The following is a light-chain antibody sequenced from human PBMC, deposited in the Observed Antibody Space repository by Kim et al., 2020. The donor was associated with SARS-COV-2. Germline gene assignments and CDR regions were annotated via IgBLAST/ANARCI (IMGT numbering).Light chain of an antibody. J-gene: IGLJ3*02. CDR1: VLAKKY. CDR2: KDS. Sequence: SVSPGQTARINCSGDVLAKKYARWFQQKPGQAPVLVIYKDSERPSGIPERFSGSSSGTTVTLTISGAQVEDEADYYCYSAADNNWVFGGGTQLTVL. V-gene: IGLV3-27*01. CDR3: YSAADNNWV.